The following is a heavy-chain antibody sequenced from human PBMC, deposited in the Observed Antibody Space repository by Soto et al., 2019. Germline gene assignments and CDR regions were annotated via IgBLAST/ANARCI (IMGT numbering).Heavy chain of an antibody. V-gene: IGHV1-69*13. J-gene: IGHJ4*02. Sequence: SVNVSCKASRGTFSSYAISCVRQAPGQGLEWMGGIIPIFGTANYAQKFQGRVTITAGESTSTAYMELSSLRSEDTAVYYCATKPGPGYYYDSSGYTYYLDYGGQRTLVT. CDR3: ATKPGPGYYYDSSGYTYYLDY. CDR2: IIPIFGTA. D-gene: IGHD3-22*01. CDR1: RGTFSSYA.